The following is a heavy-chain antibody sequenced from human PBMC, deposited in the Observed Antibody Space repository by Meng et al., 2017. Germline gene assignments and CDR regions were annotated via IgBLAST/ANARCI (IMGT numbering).Heavy chain of an antibody. CDR2: IIPIFGTA. D-gene: IGHD4-23*01. CDR3: ARPTTVVTPESYAFDI. J-gene: IGHJ3*02. Sequence: VHLGQCGVGVKHAGPWVKVPCKASGGTFSSDVISWVRQAPGQGLEWMGGIIPIFGTANYEQKFQGRVTITTDESTSTAYMELSSLRSEDTAVYYCARPTTVVTPESYAFDIWGQGTMVTVSS. CDR1: GGTFSSDV. V-gene: IGHV1-69*05.